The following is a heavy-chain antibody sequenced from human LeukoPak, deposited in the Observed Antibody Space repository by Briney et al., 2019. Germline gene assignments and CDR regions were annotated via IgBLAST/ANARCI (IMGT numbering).Heavy chain of an antibody. CDR3: ARDRRSSSGYYYGAKY. Sequence: ASVKVSCKASGGTFSSYAISWVRQAPGQGLEWMGGIIPIFGTANYAQKFQGRVTITADKSTSTAYMELSSLRSEDTAVYYCARDRRSSSGYYYGAKYWGQGTLVTVSS. CDR2: IIPIFGTA. J-gene: IGHJ4*02. D-gene: IGHD3-22*01. V-gene: IGHV1-69*06. CDR1: GGTFSSYA.